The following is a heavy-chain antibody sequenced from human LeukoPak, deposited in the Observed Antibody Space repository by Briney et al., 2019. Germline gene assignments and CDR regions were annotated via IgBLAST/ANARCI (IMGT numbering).Heavy chain of an antibody. V-gene: IGHV1-8*03. CDR1: GYTFISYN. Sequence: ASVRVSCKASGYTFISYNINWLRQATGQGLEWMGWVNPRSGDAGYLQKFQGRLTITRDSSIDTAFMDLSGLSSEDTAVYYCARGVPLGYCTYGVCYPPYYSDYWGQGTLVTASS. CDR2: VNPRSGDA. D-gene: IGHD2-8*01. J-gene: IGHJ4*02. CDR3: ARGVPLGYCTYGVCYPPYYSDY.